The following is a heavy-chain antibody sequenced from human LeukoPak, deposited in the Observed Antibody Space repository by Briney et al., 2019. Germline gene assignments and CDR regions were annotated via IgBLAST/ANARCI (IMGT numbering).Heavy chain of an antibody. D-gene: IGHD3-16*01. CDR1: GFTFSTYS. V-gene: IGHV3-48*01. J-gene: IGHJ6*03. CDR3: ARRSEFGVLYYMDV. Sequence: GGSLRLSCAASGFTFSTYSMNWDRQAPGKGLEWVSYISGSSGTIYYADSVKGRFTISRDNAKNSLYLQMNSLRAEDTAVYYCARRSEFGVLYYMDVWGKGTTVTVSS. CDR2: ISGSSGTI.